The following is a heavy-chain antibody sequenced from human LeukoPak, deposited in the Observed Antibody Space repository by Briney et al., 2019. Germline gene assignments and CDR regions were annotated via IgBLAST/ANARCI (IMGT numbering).Heavy chain of an antibody. Sequence: SETLSLTCAVYGGSFSGYYWTWIRQPPGKGLEWIGEMNHSGSANYNPSLKSRVTISVDTSKNQCSLRLSSVTAADTAVYYCARSPRDWGQGTLVTVSS. J-gene: IGHJ4*02. CDR2: MNHSGSA. CDR3: ARSPRD. CDR1: GGSFSGYY. V-gene: IGHV4-34*01.